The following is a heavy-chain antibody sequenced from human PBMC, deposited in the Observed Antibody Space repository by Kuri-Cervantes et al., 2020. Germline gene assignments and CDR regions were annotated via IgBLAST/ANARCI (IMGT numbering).Heavy chain of an antibody. CDR1: GFTFSSYA. CDR2: ISGNGETT. CDR3: VRTKGTQNYMDV. D-gene: IGHD1-14*01. J-gene: IGHJ6*03. V-gene: IGHV3-23*01. Sequence: GESLKISCAASGFTFSSYAMSWVRQAPGKGLEWVSVISGNGETTYYADSVKGRFTISRDNSKNTLYLQMNSLRAEDTAVYYCVRTKGTQNYMDVWGKGTTVTVSS.